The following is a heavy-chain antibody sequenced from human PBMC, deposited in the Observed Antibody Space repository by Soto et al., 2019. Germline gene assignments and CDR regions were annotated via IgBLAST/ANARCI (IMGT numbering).Heavy chain of an antibody. CDR1: GGSISSSSYS. D-gene: IGHD2-2*01. Sequence: QLQLQESGPRLVKPSETLSLTCSVSGGSISSSSYSWGWIRQPPGKGLEWIGTIYYSGSTHYNPSPEGRVAISADTPHQQLSLRLYYVTAADTAVYYCGRQPGHCGSTTCFGYYSVDVWGQGTTVTVS. V-gene: IGHV4-39*01. CDR2: IYYSGST. J-gene: IGHJ6*02. CDR3: GRQPGHCGSTTCFGYYSVDV.